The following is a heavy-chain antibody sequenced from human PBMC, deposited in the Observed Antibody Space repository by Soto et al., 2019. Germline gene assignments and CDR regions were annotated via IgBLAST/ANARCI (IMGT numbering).Heavy chain of an antibody. CDR3: ARQGFGPLHGLVYV. D-gene: IGHD3-10*01. CDR1: GGSLNSYY. CDR2: VHHSWGS. Sequence: QVQLQESGPGLVKPSETLSLSCTVSGGSLNSYYWSWIRQSPGKRMEWIGYVHHSWGSSYNPSLQSRVAISLYTSKSQCSLKVTSVTATDTAVYYCARQGFGPLHGLVYVWGQGTTVTVSS. J-gene: IGHJ6*02. V-gene: IGHV4-59*08.